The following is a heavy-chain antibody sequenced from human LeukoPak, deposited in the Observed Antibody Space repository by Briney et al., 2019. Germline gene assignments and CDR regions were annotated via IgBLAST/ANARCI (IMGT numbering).Heavy chain of an antibody. V-gene: IGHV1-3*01. J-gene: IGHJ4*02. D-gene: IGHD6-13*01. CDR2: INAGNGNT. CDR1: GYTFTTYA. CDR3: ARDPIGSRWPYYFDY. Sequence: ASVKVSCKASGYTFTTYAMHWVRQAPGQRLEWMGWINAGNGNTKYSQKFQARVTITRGTSASTAYMEVSSLRSEDTAVYYCARDPIGSRWPYYFDYWGQGTLVTVSS.